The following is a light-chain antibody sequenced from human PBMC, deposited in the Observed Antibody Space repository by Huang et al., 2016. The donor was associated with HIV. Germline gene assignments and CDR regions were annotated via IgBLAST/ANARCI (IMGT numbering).Light chain of an antibody. CDR2: DAS. CDR3: QQRFNSIT. V-gene: IGKV3-11*01. CDR1: QRITSY. Sequence: EIVLTQSPATLSLSPGERATLSCRASQRITSYLAWYQQKPGQPPRLLIYDASTRAAGIAAGLSGSGSETDVTLTISRLEPEDFAVYYCQQRFNSITFGQGTRLEIK. J-gene: IGKJ5*01.